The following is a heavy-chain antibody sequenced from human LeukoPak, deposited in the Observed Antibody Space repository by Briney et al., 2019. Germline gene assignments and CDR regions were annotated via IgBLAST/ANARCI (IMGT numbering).Heavy chain of an antibody. V-gene: IGHV1-18*01. CDR3: ARTRSGGSCSY. CDR2: ISGNNGVT. CDR1: GYSFTTYG. D-gene: IGHD2-15*01. Sequence: ASVKVSCKASGYSFTTYGITWVRQAPGQGLEWMGWISGNNGVTKYAQKVQGRVTMTTDTSTSTAYMEVTSLTSDDTAVYYRARTRSGGSCSYWGQGTLVTVSA. J-gene: IGHJ4*02.